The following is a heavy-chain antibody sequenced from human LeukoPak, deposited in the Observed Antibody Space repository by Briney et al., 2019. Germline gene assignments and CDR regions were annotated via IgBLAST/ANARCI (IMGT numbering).Heavy chain of an antibody. V-gene: IGHV1-18*01. CDR3: ARETGRSSSPKEYFDY. Sequence: ASVKVSCKASGYTFTSYGINWVRQAPGQGLEWMGWISAYNGNTNYAQKLQGRVTMTTDTSTSTAYMELRSLRSDDTAVYYCARETGRSSSPKEYFDYWCQGTMVTVSS. J-gene: IGHJ4*02. CDR1: GYTFTSYG. D-gene: IGHD6-13*01. CDR2: ISAYNGNT.